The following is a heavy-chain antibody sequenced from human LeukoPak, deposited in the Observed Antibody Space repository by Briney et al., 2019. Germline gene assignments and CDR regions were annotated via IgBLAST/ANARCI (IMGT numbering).Heavy chain of an antibody. V-gene: IGHV1-46*01. J-gene: IGHJ4*02. Sequence: GASVKVSCKASGYTFTSYYMHWVRQAPGQALEWMGIINPSGGSTSYAQKFQGRVTVTRDTSTSTVYMELSSLRSEDTAVYYCARDGGPARDWGWGQGTLVTVSS. CDR3: ARDGGPARDWG. CDR2: INPSGGST. D-gene: IGHD3/OR15-3a*01. CDR1: GYTFTSYY.